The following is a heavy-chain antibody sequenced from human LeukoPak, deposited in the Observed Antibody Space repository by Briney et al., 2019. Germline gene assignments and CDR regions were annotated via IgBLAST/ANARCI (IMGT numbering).Heavy chain of an antibody. J-gene: IGHJ4*02. Sequence: ASVKVSCKASGYTFNRYGISWVRQAPGQGLEWMGWISAYNGNTNYAQKLQGRVTMTTDTSTSTAYMELRSLRSDDTAVYYCARDFGSGSYEVFDYWGQGTLVTVSS. CDR1: GYTFNRYG. CDR3: ARDFGSGSYEVFDY. CDR2: ISAYNGNT. D-gene: IGHD1-26*01. V-gene: IGHV1-18*01.